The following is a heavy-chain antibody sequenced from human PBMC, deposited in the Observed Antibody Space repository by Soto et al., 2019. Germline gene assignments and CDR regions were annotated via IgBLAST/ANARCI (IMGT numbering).Heavy chain of an antibody. CDR2: MNPNSGNR. CDR1: GYTFTNYD. J-gene: IGHJ6*03. Sequence: QVQLVQSGAEVRKPGASVKVSCKASGYTFTNYDINWVRQAPGEGLEWMGWMNPNSGNRGFGQKFQGRVTMTSNTSISTAYLELTSLTSDDTAVYFCARGGYVASFPPYPFDMAVWGEGTKVTVSS. D-gene: IGHD2-2*01. CDR3: ARGGYVASFPPYPFDMAV. V-gene: IGHV1-8*01.